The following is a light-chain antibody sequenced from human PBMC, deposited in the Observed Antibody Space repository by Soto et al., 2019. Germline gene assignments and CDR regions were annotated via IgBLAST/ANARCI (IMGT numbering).Light chain of an antibody. CDR3: GSYRSTTAV. CDR1: SSNIGAGFD. Sequence: QSVLTQPPSVSGAPGQRVTISCTGSSSNIGAGFDVHWYQQLPGTAPKLLIYGTSNRPSGVPDRFSGSKSGTSASLAITGLQAEDEADYYCGSYRSTTAVFGTGTK. J-gene: IGLJ1*01. CDR2: GTS. V-gene: IGLV1-40*01.